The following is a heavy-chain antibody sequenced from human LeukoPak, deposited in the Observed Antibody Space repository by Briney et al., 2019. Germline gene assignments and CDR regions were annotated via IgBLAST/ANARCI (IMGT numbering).Heavy chain of an antibody. Sequence: ASVKVSCKASGYTFTDYAMNWVRQAPGQGLEWMGWINTNTGKPAYAQGFTGRFVFSLDTSVSTAYLQITSLKAEDTAIYYCARYSLSTITWGQGTLVTVSS. D-gene: IGHD5/OR15-5a*01. J-gene: IGHJ4*02. V-gene: IGHV7-4-1*02. CDR1: GYTFTDYA. CDR2: INTNTGKP. CDR3: ARYSLSTIT.